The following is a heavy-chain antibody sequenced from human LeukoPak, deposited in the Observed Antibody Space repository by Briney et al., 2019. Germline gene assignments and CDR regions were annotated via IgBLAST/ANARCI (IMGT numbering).Heavy chain of an antibody. D-gene: IGHD6-6*01. CDR2: IYPGDSDT. CDR1: GYSFTSYW. Sequence: GESLKISCKGSGYSFTSYWIGWVRQMPGKGLEWMGIIYPGDSDTRYSPSFQGQVTISADKSISTAYLQWSSLKASDTAMYYCARQRRQRPYSSSSPVAFRYYYYMDVWGKGTTVTVSS. V-gene: IGHV5-51*01. CDR3: ARQRRQRPYSSSSPVAFRYYYYMDV. J-gene: IGHJ6*03.